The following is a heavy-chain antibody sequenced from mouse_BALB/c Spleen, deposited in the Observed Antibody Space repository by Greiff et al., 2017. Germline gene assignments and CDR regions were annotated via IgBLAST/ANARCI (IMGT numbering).Heavy chain of an antibody. CDR2: INSNGGST. V-gene: IGHV5-6-3*01. D-gene: IGHD2-1*01. CDR1: GFTFSSYG. Sequence: EVQRVESGGGLVQPGGSLKLSCAASGFTFSSYGMSWVRQTPDKRLELVATINSNGGSTYYPDSVKGRFTISRDNAKNTLYLQMSSLKSEDTAMYYCARDPDGNYRVDYYAMDYWGQGTSVTVSS. J-gene: IGHJ4*01. CDR3: ARDPDGNYRVDYYAMDY.